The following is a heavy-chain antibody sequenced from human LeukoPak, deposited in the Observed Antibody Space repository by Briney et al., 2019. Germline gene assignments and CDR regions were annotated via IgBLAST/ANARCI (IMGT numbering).Heavy chain of an antibody. Sequence: GGSLRLSRAASGFPFSTYTMHWVRQAPGKGLEWVSYISSSSNTIYYADSVKGRFTISRDNAKNSLYLQMNSLRAEDTAVYYCAREDGSSYYFDYWGQGTLVTVAS. V-gene: IGHV3-48*01. CDR3: AREDGSSYYFDY. CDR2: ISSSSNTI. J-gene: IGHJ4*02. D-gene: IGHD6-6*01. CDR1: GFPFSTYT.